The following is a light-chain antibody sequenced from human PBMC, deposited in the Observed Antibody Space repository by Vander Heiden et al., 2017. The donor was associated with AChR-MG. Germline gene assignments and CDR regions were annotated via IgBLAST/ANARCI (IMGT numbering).Light chain of an antibody. CDR3: QSYDSSLSVV. CDR2: GNS. CDR1: SSNIGAGYD. V-gene: IGLV1-40*01. Sequence: QSVLTQPPSVSGAPGQRVTISCTGGSSNIGAGYDVHWYQQLPGTAPKLLIYGNSNRPSGVPERFSGSKSGTSASLAITGLQAEDEADYYCQSYDSSLSVVFGGGTKLTVL. J-gene: IGLJ2*01.